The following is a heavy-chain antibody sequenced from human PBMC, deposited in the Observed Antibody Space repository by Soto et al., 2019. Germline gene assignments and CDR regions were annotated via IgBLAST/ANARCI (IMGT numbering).Heavy chain of an antibody. CDR1: GFTFSNYA. CDR3: ESVFYYDILTGKSYNMDV. D-gene: IGHD3-9*01. V-gene: IGHV3-23*01. J-gene: IGHJ6*02. Sequence: VQLLESGGDLVQPGGSLRLSCEASGFTFSNYAMSWVRQAPGKGLEWVSVISGSGGSTNYADSAKGRFTISRDNSRDRRYLQMNSLRAEDTAVYYCESVFYYDILTGKSYNMDVWGQGTTVIVSS. CDR2: ISGSGGST.